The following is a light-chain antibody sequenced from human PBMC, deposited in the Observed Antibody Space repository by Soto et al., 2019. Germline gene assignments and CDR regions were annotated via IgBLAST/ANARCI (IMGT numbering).Light chain of an antibody. CDR3: SSYTSSSTLV. CDR1: SSDVGGYNY. CDR2: EVS. V-gene: IGLV2-14*01. J-gene: IGLJ1*01. Sequence: QSVLTQPASVSGSSGQSITISCTGTSSDVGGYNYVSWYQQYPGKAPKLMIYEVSNRPSGVSNRFSGSKSGNTASLTISGLQAEDEADYYCSSYTSSSTLVFGTGTKLTVL.